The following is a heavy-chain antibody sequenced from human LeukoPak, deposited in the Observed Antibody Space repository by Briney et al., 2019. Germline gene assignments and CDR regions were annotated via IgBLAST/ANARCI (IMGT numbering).Heavy chain of an antibody. V-gene: IGHV3-21*01. D-gene: IGHD2-15*01. J-gene: IGHJ4*02. CDR1: GFNFSSSW. CDR3: ARVPGYCSGGSCWIDY. Sequence: GGSLRLSCAASGFNFSSSWMHWVRQAPGKGLEWVSSISSSSSYIYYADSVKGRFTISRDNAKNSLYLQMNSLRAEDTAVYYCARVPGYCSGGSCWIDYWGQGTLVTVSS. CDR2: ISSSSSYI.